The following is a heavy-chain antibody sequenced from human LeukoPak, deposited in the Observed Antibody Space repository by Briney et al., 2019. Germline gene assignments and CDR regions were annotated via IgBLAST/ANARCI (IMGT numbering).Heavy chain of an antibody. D-gene: IGHD6-13*01. CDR1: GGSISSYY. CDR2: IRNSGST. CDR3: ARWAAAGERRENWFDP. Sequence: SERLSLTCTVSGGSISSYYWSWIRQSPGKGLEWIGYIRNSGSTNYNPSLKSRVTMSVDTSKNQFSLKLSSVTAADTAVYYCARWAAAGERRENWFDPWGQGTLVTVSS. J-gene: IGHJ5*02. V-gene: IGHV4-59*01.